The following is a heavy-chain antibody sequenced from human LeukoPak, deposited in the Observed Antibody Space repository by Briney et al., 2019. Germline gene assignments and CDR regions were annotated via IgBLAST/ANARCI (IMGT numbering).Heavy chain of an antibody. Sequence: ASVKVSCKASGGTFSSYAISWVGQAPGHGLEWMGGIIPIFGTANYAQKFKGRVTITTAESKNTAYMELSRLRSEDTAVYYCARGSLGLYYYDSSGYVHFDYWRQGSMVSVSS. D-gene: IGHD3-22*01. CDR2: IIPIFGTA. CDR1: GGTFSSYA. CDR3: ARGSLGLYYYDSSGYVHFDY. J-gene: IGHJ4*02. V-gene: IGHV1-69*05.